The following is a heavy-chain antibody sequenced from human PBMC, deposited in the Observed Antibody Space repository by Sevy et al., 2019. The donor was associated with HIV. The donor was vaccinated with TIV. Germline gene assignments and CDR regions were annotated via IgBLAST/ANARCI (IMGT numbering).Heavy chain of an antibody. J-gene: IGHJ3*02. V-gene: IGHV3-15*01. CDR1: GFTFSNAW. CDR2: IKSKTDGGTT. CDR3: TTDTGISDYDFWSGRDDTFDN. D-gene: IGHD3-3*01. Sequence: GGSLRLSCAASGFTFSNAWMSWVRQAPGKGLEWVGRIKSKTDGGTTDYAAPVKGRFTISTDESKNKLYLQMKSLKTEDTAVYYCTTDTGISDYDFWSGRDDTFDNWGQGTMVTVSS.